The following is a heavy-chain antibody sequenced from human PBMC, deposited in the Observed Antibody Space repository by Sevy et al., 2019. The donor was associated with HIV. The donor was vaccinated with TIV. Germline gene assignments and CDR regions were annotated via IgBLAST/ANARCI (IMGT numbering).Heavy chain of an antibody. Sequence: SETLSLTCTVTGGSISGSSWSWIRQPPGKGLEWIGNVLASAITNYNPSLKSRVTISLDTSESQSSLILNSATAADTAVYYCARHGAYGDYVPNDPPLDYWGRGILVTVSS. D-gene: IGHD4-17*01. CDR1: GGSISGSS. CDR3: ARHGAYGDYVPNDPPLDY. J-gene: IGHJ4*01. CDR2: VLASAIT. V-gene: IGHV4-59*08.